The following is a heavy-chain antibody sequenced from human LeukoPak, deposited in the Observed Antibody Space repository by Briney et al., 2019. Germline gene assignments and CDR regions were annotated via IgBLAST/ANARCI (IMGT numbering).Heavy chain of an antibody. CDR3: ARSVVVVAGNDAFDI. CDR1: GGTFSSYA. J-gene: IGHJ3*02. V-gene: IGHV1-69*05. Sequence: SVKVSCKASGGTFSSYAISWVRQAPGQGLEWMGGIIPIFGTANYAQKFQGRVTITMDESTSTAYMELSSLRSEDTAVYYCARSVVVVAGNDAFDIWGQGTMVTVSS. CDR2: IIPIFGTA. D-gene: IGHD2-15*01.